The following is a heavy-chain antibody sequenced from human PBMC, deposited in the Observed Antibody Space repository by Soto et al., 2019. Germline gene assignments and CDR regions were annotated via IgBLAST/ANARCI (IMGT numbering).Heavy chain of an antibody. V-gene: IGHV1-69*01. CDR2: IIPIFGTA. CDR1: GGTFSSYA. CDR3: ARALSPLRGYSGDDPRYGMDV. D-gene: IGHD5-12*01. Sequence: QVQLVQSGAEVKKPGSSVKVSCKASGGTFSSYAISWVRQAPGQGLEWMGGIIPIFGTANYAQKFQGRVTITADESTSTAYMELRSLRSGDTAVYYCARALSPLRGYSGDDPRYGMDVWGQGTTVTVSS. J-gene: IGHJ6*02.